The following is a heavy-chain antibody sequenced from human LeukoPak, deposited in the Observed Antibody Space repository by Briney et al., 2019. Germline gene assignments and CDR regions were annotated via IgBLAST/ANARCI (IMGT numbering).Heavy chain of an antibody. CDR1: GFTFSSYS. V-gene: IGHV3-21*04. CDR3: AKSFHRGVRGVYYFDY. Sequence: PGGSLRLSCAASGFTFSSYSMNWVRQAPGKGLEWVSSISSSSSYIYYADSVKGRFTISRDNAKNSLYLQMNSLRAEDTALYYCAKSFHRGVRGVYYFDYWGQGTLVTVSS. CDR2: ISSSSSYI. J-gene: IGHJ4*02. D-gene: IGHD3-10*01.